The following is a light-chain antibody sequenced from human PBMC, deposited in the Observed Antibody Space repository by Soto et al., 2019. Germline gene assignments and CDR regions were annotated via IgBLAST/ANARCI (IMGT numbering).Light chain of an antibody. CDR1: QSVNSK. Sequence: THPPATLTVYTGERVTLSCRASQSVNSKVAWYQQKPGQAPRLLIYGASNRATGIPDRFSGSGSGTDFTLTISRLEPEDFAVYYCQQYGNSPQTFGQGTMV. V-gene: IGKV3-20*01. CDR3: QQYGNSPQT. CDR2: GAS. J-gene: IGKJ1*01.